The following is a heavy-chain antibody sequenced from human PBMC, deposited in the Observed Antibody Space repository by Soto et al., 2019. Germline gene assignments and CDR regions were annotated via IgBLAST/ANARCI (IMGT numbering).Heavy chain of an antibody. CDR3: ARGAAADPIPPRNWFDP. CDR2: IIPIFGTA. Sequence: SVKVSCKASGGTFSSYAISWVRQAPGQGLEWMGGIIPIFGTANYAQKFQGRVTITADESMSTAYMELSSLRSEDTAVYYCARGAAADPIPPRNWFDPWGQGTLVTVSS. CDR1: GGTFSSYA. V-gene: IGHV1-69*13. D-gene: IGHD6-13*01. J-gene: IGHJ5*02.